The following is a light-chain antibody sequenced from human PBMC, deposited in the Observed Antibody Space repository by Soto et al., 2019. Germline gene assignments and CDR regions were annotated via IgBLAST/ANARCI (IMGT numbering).Light chain of an antibody. CDR1: QGISSY. CDR2: AAS. V-gene: IGKV1-8*01. J-gene: IGKJ5*01. CDR3: QQYYSYPIT. Sequence: IRMTQSPSSLSASTGDRVTITCRASQGISSYLAWYQQKPGKAPKLLIYAASTLQSGVPSRFSGSGSGTDFTLTISCLQSEDFATYYCQQYYSYPITFGQGTRLEIK.